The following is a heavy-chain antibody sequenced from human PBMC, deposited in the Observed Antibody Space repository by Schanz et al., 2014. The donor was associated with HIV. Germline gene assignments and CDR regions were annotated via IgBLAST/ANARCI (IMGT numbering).Heavy chain of an antibody. J-gene: IGHJ4*02. D-gene: IGHD4-17*01. V-gene: IGHV3-30*07. Sequence: DSVKGRFTISRDNSKNTLYLQMNSLRGEDTAVYYCATAAVTDYSDNWGQGTLVTVSS. CDR3: ATAAVTDYSDN.